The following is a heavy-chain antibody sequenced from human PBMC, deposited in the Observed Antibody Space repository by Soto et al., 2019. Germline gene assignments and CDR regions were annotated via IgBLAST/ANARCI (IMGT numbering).Heavy chain of an antibody. Sequence: EVQLVDSGGGLVHPGGSLRLSCAASGFTFSNFWMTWVRQAPGKGLEWVANIKEDGSRTYYVDSVKGRFNIARDNAENSLYLQLNSLRADDTAVYYCARAYEASSGWKFDYWGQGILVTVSS. CDR3: ARAYEASSGWKFDY. CDR2: IKEDGSRT. CDR1: GFTFSNFW. D-gene: IGHD6-19*01. V-gene: IGHV3-7*03. J-gene: IGHJ4*02.